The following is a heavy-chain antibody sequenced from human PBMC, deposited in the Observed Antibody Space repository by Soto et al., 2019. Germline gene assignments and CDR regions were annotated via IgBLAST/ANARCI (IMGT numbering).Heavy chain of an antibody. Sequence: PGGSLRLSCAASGFTFSSYSMNWVRQAPGKGLEWVSSISSSSSYIYYADSVKGRFTISRDNAKNSLYLQMNSLRAEDTAVYYCARDSGEKQWLVGYYYYGMDVWGQGTTVTVS. D-gene: IGHD6-19*01. CDR3: ARDSGEKQWLVGYYYYGMDV. CDR1: GFTFSSYS. J-gene: IGHJ6*02. V-gene: IGHV3-21*01. CDR2: ISSSSSYI.